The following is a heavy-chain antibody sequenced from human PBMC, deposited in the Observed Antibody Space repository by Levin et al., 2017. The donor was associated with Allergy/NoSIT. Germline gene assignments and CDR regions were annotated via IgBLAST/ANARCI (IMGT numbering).Heavy chain of an antibody. CDR2: ISPYNGDT. CDR1: GYSFTSFG. CDR3: ARELADTADDTIDI. V-gene: IGHV1-18*01. D-gene: IGHD5-18*01. J-gene: IGHJ3*02. Sequence: GESLKISCKASGYSFTSFGISWVRQAPGQGLEWMGWISPYNGDTNYAQKLQGRVTMTTDTSTSTAYMELRSLRSDDTAVYYCARELADTADDTIDIWGQGTMVTVSS.